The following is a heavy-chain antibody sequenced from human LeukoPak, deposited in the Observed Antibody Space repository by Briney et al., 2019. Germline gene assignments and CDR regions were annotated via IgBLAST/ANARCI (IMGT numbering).Heavy chain of an antibody. J-gene: IGHJ6*02. CDR1: GFTFSSYG. V-gene: IGHV3-30*03. CDR3: ARDVGSGWYTGLETTGYYYGMDV. D-gene: IGHD6-19*01. CDR2: ISYDGSNK. Sequence: PGGSLRLSCAASGFTFSSYGMHWVRQAPGKGLEWVAVISYDGSNKYYADSVKGRFTISRDNSKNTLYLQMNSLRAEDTAVYYCARDVGSGWYTGLETTGYYYGMDVWGQGTTVTVSS.